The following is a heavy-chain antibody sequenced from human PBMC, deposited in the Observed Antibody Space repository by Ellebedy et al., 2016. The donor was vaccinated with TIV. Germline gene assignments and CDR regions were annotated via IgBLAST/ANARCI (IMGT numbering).Heavy chain of an antibody. CDR1: GFTFRNYD. Sequence: GESLKISXAASGFTFRNYDMSWVRQTSGNGLEWVSGIGTAGDTYYPGSVKGRFTVSRDNDKNSLYLQMNNLGAEDTAVYYCARANGGPVAGFLDDWGHGTPVTVSS. D-gene: IGHD6-19*01. CDR2: IGTAGDT. CDR3: ARANGGPVAGFLDD. J-gene: IGHJ4*01. V-gene: IGHV3-13*01.